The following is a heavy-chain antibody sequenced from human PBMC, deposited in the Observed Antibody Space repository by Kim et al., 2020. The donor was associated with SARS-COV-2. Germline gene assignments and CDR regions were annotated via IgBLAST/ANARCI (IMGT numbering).Heavy chain of an antibody. CDR2: GSS. Sequence: GSSYYPASVKGRFTISRDNSKNTLYLQTNSRRSEDTAVYYCAKDEGPLWPWGQGILVTVSS. CDR3: AKDEGPLWP. J-gene: IGHJ5*02. V-gene: IGHV3-23*01. D-gene: IGHD5-18*01.